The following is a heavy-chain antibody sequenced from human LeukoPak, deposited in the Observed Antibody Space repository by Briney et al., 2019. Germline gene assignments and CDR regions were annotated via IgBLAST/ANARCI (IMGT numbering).Heavy chain of an antibody. Sequence: GGSLRLSCAASGFTFSSYSMNWVRQAPGKGLEWISHINREIGTIYYADSVKGRFTVSRDNDKHSLYLQMNSLRGEDTAVYYCARGGYCSGGRCYEGDYWGQGTLVTVSS. CDR3: ARGGYCSGGRCYEGDY. V-gene: IGHV3-48*01. D-gene: IGHD2-15*01. J-gene: IGHJ4*02. CDR2: INREIGTI. CDR1: GFTFSSYS.